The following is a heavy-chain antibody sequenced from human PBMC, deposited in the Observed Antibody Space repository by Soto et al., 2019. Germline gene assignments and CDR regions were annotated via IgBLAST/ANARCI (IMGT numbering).Heavy chain of an antibody. CDR1: GFTFSSYW. D-gene: IGHD5-18*01. Sequence: XVSLRLSCAASGFTFSSYWMHWVRQAPGKGLVWVSRINPDGSATNYADSVKGRFTISRDNAKNTLYLQMNSLRAEDTAVFYCGRGGSDSPMAPGYWGQGTLVTVSS. CDR3: GRGGSDSPMAPGY. J-gene: IGHJ4*02. V-gene: IGHV3-74*01. CDR2: INPDGSAT.